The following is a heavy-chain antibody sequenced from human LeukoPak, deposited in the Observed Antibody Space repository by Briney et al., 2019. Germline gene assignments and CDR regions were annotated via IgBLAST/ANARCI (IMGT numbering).Heavy chain of an antibody. CDR1: GFIFSTSS. CDR2: ISSSGIYI. Sequence: GGSLRLSCAASGFIFSTSSMNWVRQAPGKGLEWVSSISSSGIYIYYADSVKGRFTISRDNAKNSLYLQMNSLRAEDTAVYYCARDSYCGGDCSMDWFDPWGQGTLVTVSS. D-gene: IGHD2-21*01. V-gene: IGHV3-21*01. CDR3: ARDSYCGGDCSMDWFDP. J-gene: IGHJ5*02.